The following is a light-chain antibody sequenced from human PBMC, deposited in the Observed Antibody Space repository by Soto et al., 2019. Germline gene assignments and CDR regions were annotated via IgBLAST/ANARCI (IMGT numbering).Light chain of an antibody. CDR3: QQYKSYYT. Sequence: EIVMTQSPATLSVSPGERATLSCRAGQSVSSGLAWYQQKPGQTPRLLIYAASTRATGIPARFSGSGSGTEFTLTISSMQPDDLATYYCQQYKSYYTFGQGTKVDI. J-gene: IGKJ2*01. V-gene: IGKV3-15*01. CDR1: QSVSSG. CDR2: AAS.